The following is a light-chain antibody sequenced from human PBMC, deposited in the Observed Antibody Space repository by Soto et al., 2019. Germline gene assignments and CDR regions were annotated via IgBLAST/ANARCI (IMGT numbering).Light chain of an antibody. J-gene: IGKJ1*01. CDR2: GAS. V-gene: IGKV3-15*01. CDR3: QQYNDSPQT. CDR1: QSVSTN. Sequence: EIVMTQSPGTLSLSPGERATLSCRASQSVSTNLAWYQQIPGQAPRLHIYGASTRTTGIPARFSGSESETEFTLAISSLQSEDVAVYYCQQYNDSPQTFGLGTKVEIK.